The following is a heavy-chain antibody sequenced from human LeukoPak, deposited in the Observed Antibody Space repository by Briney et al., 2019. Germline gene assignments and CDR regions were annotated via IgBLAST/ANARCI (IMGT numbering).Heavy chain of an antibody. Sequence: KPSETLSLTCTVSGGSISSYYWSWIRQPPGKGLEWIGYIYYSGSTNYNPSLKSRVTISVDTSKNQFSLKLSSVTAADTAVYYCARLRATYYYGSGSYSPPYYFDYWGQGTLVTVSS. V-gene: IGHV4-59*08. CDR2: IYYSGST. CDR1: GGSISSYY. J-gene: IGHJ4*02. CDR3: ARLRATYYYGSGSYSPPYYFDY. D-gene: IGHD3-10*01.